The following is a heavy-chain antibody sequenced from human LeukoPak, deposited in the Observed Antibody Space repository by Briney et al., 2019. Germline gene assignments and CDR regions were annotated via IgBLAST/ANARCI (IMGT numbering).Heavy chain of an antibody. J-gene: IGHJ4*02. Sequence: SVKVSCKASGGTFSSYAISWVRQAPGQGLEWMGGIIPIFGTANYAQKFQGRVKITADESTSTAYMELSSLRSEDTAVYYCARDATYQLLYAYYWGQGTLVTVSS. CDR3: ARDATYQLLYAYY. V-gene: IGHV1-69*13. CDR1: GGTFSSYA. D-gene: IGHD2-2*02. CDR2: IIPIFGTA.